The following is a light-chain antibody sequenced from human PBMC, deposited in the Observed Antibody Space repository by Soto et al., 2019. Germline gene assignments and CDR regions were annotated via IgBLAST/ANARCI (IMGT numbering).Light chain of an antibody. CDR2: DTS. Sequence: EVVLTQSPATLSLSPGEMATLSCRASQSVSNYLGWYQQKPGQAPRLLIYDTSNRATGITDRFSGSGAGTDLTLTISSLEPEDIAVYYCQQRRNWPITFGGGTKVAI. CDR1: QSVSNY. J-gene: IGKJ4*01. CDR3: QQRRNWPIT. V-gene: IGKV3-11*01.